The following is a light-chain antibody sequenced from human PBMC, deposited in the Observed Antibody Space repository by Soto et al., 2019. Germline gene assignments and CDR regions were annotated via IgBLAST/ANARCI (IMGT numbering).Light chain of an antibody. J-gene: IGKJ1*01. Sequence: IVRTHSPAALSVSLVYRVTLSFRSSQSVSANLAWYQQRPGQAPRLLIYGISTRAPDAPDRFSGSGSGTEFTLTISSLQSEDSAVYYCQQYNIWPPWTFGQGTKVDIK. CDR2: GIS. CDR1: QSVSAN. V-gene: IGKV3-15*01. CDR3: QQYNIWPPWT.